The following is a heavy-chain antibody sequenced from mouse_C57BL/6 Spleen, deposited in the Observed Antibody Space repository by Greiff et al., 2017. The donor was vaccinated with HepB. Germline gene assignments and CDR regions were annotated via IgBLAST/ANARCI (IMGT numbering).Heavy chain of an antibody. CDR3: ARLGGYDWFAY. J-gene: IGHJ3*01. CDR1: GYTFTDYY. Sequence: EVQLQQSGPVLVKPGASVKMSCKASGYTFTDYYMNWVKQSHGKSLEWIGVINPYNGGTSYNQKFKGKATLTVDKSSSTAYMELNSLTSEDSAVYYCARLGGYDWFAYWGQGTLVTVSA. D-gene: IGHD2-2*01. V-gene: IGHV1-19*01. CDR2: INPYNGGT.